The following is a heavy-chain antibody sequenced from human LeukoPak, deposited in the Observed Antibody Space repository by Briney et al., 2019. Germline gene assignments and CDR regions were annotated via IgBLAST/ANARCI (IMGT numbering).Heavy chain of an antibody. CDR2: IYHSGST. CDR3: ARRRAGKLDY. CDR1: GSSIRSGYY. D-gene: IGHD6-13*01. J-gene: IGHJ4*02. Sequence: PSETLSLTCTVSGSSIRSGYYWAWIRQPPGKGQEWIGSIYHSGSTYYNPSLKSRATISVDTFKNQFSLKLSSVTAADTAVYYCARRRAGKLDYWGQGTLVTVSS. V-gene: IGHV4-38-2*02.